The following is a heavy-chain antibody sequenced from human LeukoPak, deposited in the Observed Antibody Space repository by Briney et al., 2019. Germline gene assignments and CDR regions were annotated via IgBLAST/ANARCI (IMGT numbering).Heavy chain of an antibody. Sequence: PGGSLRLSCAASGFSFSSYGIHWVRQAPGKGLEWVTLIWYDGSKKYYADSVKGRFTISRDNSKNTVYLQMNSLRAEDTAVFYCVRDRAGRTFDYWGQGTLVTVSS. CDR3: VRDRAGRTFDY. CDR2: IWYDGSKK. J-gene: IGHJ4*02. V-gene: IGHV3-33*01. CDR1: GFSFSSYG.